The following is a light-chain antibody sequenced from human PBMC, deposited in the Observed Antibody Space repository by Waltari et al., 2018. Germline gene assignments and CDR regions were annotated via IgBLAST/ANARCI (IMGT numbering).Light chain of an antibody. CDR3: QKYGSLPAT. J-gene: IGKJ1*01. V-gene: IGKV3-20*01. CDR1: QSMSRF. CDR2: DAS. Sequence: ELMLTQSPGTLSLYPGERATLSCRASQSMSRFLAWYQQKPGQAPRLLIYDASTRATGIPDRFSGIGSGTDFSLTINRLEPEDIAVYYCQKYGSLPATFGQGTNVEIK.